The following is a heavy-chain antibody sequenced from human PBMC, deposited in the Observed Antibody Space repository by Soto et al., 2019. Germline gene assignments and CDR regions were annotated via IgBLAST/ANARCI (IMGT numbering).Heavy chain of an antibody. D-gene: IGHD6-19*01. Sequence: EVQLLDSGGGLVQPGGSLRLSCAASGFTFSSSAMSWVRQAPGKGREGASAVSGSGGTTYYADSVRGRFTISRDNSKNTLYLQMNSLRAEDTAIYFCARCTVDTIVTSGWCHYLDPWGQGTLVTVSS. V-gene: IGHV3-23*01. CDR3: ARCTVDTIVTSGWCHYLDP. J-gene: IGHJ5*02. CDR2: VSGSGGTT. CDR1: GFTFSSSA.